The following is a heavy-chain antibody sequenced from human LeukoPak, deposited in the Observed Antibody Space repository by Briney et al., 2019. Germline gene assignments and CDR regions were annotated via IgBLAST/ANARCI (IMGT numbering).Heavy chain of an antibody. V-gene: IGHV1-18*01. CDR1: GYTFTGYG. Sequence: ASVKVSCKASGYTFTGYGISWVRQAPGQGLEWMGWISAYNGNTNYAQKLQGRVTMTTDTSTSTAYMELRSLRSDDTAVYYCARDLPPSYYYDSTTLDYWGQGTLVTVSS. CDR2: ISAYNGNT. CDR3: ARDLPPSYYYDSTTLDY. D-gene: IGHD3-22*01. J-gene: IGHJ4*02.